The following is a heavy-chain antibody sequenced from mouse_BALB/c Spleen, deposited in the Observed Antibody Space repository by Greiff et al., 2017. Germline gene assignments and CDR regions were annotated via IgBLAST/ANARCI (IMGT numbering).Heavy chain of an antibody. V-gene: IGHV5-6-4*01. Sequence: EVQLVESGGGLVKPGGSLKLSCAASGFTFSSYTMSWVRQTPEKRLEWVATISSGGSYTYYPDSVKGRFAISRDNAKNTLYLQMSSLKSEDTAMYYCTRDGNWLAYWGQGTLVTVSA. CDR2: ISSGGSYT. CDR1: GFTFSSYT. CDR3: TRDGNWLAY. J-gene: IGHJ3*01. D-gene: IGHD2-1*01.